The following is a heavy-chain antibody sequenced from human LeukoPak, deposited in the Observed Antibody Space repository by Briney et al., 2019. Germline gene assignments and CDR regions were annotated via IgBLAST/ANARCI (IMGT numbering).Heavy chain of an antibody. Sequence: GGSLRLSCAASGFIFSDYDMNWVRQAPGKGLEWVSSISSSSSYIYYADSVKGRFTISRDNAKNSLYLQMNSLRAEDTAVYYCAREFPYSSSRGQNYYYYYMDVWGKGTTVTVSS. V-gene: IGHV3-21*01. CDR1: GFIFSDYD. CDR2: ISSSSSYI. CDR3: AREFPYSSSRGQNYYYYYMDV. D-gene: IGHD6-13*01. J-gene: IGHJ6*03.